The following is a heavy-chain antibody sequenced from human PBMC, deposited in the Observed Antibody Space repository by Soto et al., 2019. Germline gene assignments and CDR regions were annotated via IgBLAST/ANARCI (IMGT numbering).Heavy chain of an antibody. J-gene: IGHJ5*01. CDR2: ISDSSTNI. Sequence: GGSLRLSCVASGFTLSSYSMDWVRQAPGKGLEWLSYISDSSTNIYYADSVKGRFTISRDNVKNSLYLQMNSLRAEDTAVYSCVRNLAYSSRWFDYRGPGPLLTVSS. D-gene: IGHD6-19*01. CDR3: VRNLAYSSRWFDY. V-gene: IGHV3-48*01. CDR1: GFTLSSYS.